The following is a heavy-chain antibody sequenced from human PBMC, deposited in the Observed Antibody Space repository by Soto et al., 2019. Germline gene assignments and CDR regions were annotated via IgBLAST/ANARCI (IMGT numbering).Heavy chain of an antibody. Sequence: EVQLVESGGGLVQPGGSLKLSCAASGFTFSGSAMHWVRQASGKGLEWVGRIRSKANSYATAYAASVKGRFTMSRDDSKNTAYLQMNSLKTEDTAVYYCTRQRSCRAVRWCGYYYYMDVWGKGTTVTVSS. CDR3: TRQRSCRAVRWCGYYYYMDV. V-gene: IGHV3-73*01. D-gene: IGHD2-8*02. CDR2: IRSKANSYAT. CDR1: GFTFSGSA. J-gene: IGHJ6*03.